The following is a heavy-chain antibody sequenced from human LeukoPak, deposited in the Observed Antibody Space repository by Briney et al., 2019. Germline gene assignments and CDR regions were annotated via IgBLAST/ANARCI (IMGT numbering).Heavy chain of an antibody. CDR1: GYTFTSYY. J-gene: IGHJ4*02. Sequence: ASVKVSCKASGYTFTSYYMHWVRQAPGQGLEWMGIINPSGGSTSYAQKFQGRVTMTRDTSTSTVYMELSSLRSEDTAVYYCARQISGYSFGHYFDYWGQGTLVTVSS. V-gene: IGHV1-46*01. CDR3: ARQISGYSFGHYFDY. CDR2: INPSGGST. D-gene: IGHD5-18*01.